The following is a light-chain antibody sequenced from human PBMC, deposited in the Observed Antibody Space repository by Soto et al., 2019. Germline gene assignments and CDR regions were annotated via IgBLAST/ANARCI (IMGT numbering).Light chain of an antibody. CDR1: QSVSSSY. CDR2: GAS. V-gene: IGKV3-20*01. Sequence: EMGLTQSPCTLACSGGKRATLSGGATQSVSSSYLAWYQQNPGQAPRLLIYGASSRATGIPDRFSGGGSGTDFSLTISRLDPEDFAVYYCQQYSSSPTTFGQGTRLEI. J-gene: IGKJ5*01. CDR3: QQYSSSPTT.